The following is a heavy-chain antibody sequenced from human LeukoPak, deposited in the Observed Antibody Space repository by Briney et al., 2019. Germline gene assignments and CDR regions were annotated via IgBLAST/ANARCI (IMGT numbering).Heavy chain of an antibody. CDR1: GFTFSNYG. CDR3: AKGSSGWSAWGDAFDI. J-gene: IGHJ3*02. V-gene: IGHV3-30*18. CDR2: ISYDGSNK. Sequence: GRSLRLSCATSGFTFSNYGMHWVRQAPGKGLEWVAVISYDGSNKYYADSVKGRFTISRDNSKTTLYLQMNSLRAEDTAVYYCAKGSSGWSAWGDAFDIWGQGTMVTVSS. D-gene: IGHD6-19*01.